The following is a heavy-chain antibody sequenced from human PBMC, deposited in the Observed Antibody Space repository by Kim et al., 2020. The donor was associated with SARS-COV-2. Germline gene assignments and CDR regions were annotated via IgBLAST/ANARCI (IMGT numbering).Heavy chain of an antibody. CDR1: GGSFSGYY. Sequence: SETLSLTCAVYGGSFSGYYWSWIRQPPVNGLEWIGEINHSGTTNYNPSLKRRVTISVDTSKNQFSLKLPSVTAADTAVYYCARGLPVTTFFYYYYGMDVWGQGTTVTVSS. V-gene: IGHV4-34*01. J-gene: IGHJ6*02. D-gene: IGHD4-4*01. CDR3: ARGLPVTTFFYYYYGMDV. CDR2: INHSGTT.